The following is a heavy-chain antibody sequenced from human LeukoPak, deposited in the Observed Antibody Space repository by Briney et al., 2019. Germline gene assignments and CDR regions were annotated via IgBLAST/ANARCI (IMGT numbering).Heavy chain of an antibody. D-gene: IGHD3-22*01. CDR2: IHYSGST. Sequence: SETLSLTCTVSGGSISSYYWSWIRQPPGKGLEWIGYIHYSGSTNYNPYLKSRVTISVDTSKNQFSLKLSSVNAADTAVYYCARGLWDYYYDSSGYFDYWGQGTLVTVSS. CDR3: ARGLWDYYYDSSGYFDY. CDR1: GGSISSYY. J-gene: IGHJ4*02. V-gene: IGHV4-59*01.